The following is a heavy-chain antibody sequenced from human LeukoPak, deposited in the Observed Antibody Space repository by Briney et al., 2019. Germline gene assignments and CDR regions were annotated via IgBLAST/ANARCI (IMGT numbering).Heavy chain of an antibody. CDR1: GYSFTSYW. Sequence: GESLKISCKGSGYSFTSYWIGWVRQMPGKGLEWRGIIYPGDPDTRYSPSFEGQVTISADKSISTAYLQWSSLKASDTAMYYYAICYYDSSAYYSPFDYWGQGTLVTVSS. CDR3: AICYYDSSAYYSPFDY. V-gene: IGHV5-51*01. CDR2: IYPGDPDT. J-gene: IGHJ4*02. D-gene: IGHD3-22*01.